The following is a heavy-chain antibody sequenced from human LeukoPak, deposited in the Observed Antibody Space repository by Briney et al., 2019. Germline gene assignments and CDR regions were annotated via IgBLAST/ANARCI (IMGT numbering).Heavy chain of an antibody. D-gene: IGHD6-19*01. J-gene: IGHJ4*02. CDR2: ISTTGSSI. Sequence: GGSLRLSCAASGFTFSSYEMNWVRQAPGKGLEWVSYISTTGSSIYYADSVKGRFTISRDNVKNLLHLQMNSLRAEDTAVYYCARVQRGIAVALDYWGQGTLVPVSS. CDR3: ARVQRGIAVALDY. V-gene: IGHV3-48*03. CDR1: GFTFSSYE.